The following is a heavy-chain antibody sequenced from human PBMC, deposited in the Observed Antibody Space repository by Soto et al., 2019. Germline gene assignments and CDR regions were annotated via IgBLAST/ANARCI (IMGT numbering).Heavy chain of an antibody. CDR1: GFTFSSYG. CDR2: IWYDGSNK. D-gene: IGHD5-18*01. Sequence: ESGGGVVQPGRSLRLSCAASGFTFSSYGMHWVRQAPGKGLEWVAVIWYDGSNKYYADSVKGRFTISRDNSKNTLYLQMNSLRAEDTAVYYCAREPTDTAMAIYYYYGMDVWGQGTTVTVSS. CDR3: AREPTDTAMAIYYYYGMDV. V-gene: IGHV3-33*01. J-gene: IGHJ6*02.